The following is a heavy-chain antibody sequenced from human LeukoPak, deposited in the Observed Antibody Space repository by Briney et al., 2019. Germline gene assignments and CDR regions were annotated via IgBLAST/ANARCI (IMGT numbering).Heavy chain of an antibody. CDR2: IHSSGST. Sequence: SETLSLTCTVSGGSMNNNYWSWIRQPAGKGLEWVGRIHSSGSTNYNPSLKSRVTMSVDTSKNQFSLKLSPVTAADTALYYCARGTLRLGDLSLSNYFDPWGQGTLVTVSS. CDR1: GGSMNNNY. V-gene: IGHV4-4*07. D-gene: IGHD3-16*02. CDR3: ARGTLRLGDLSLSNYFDP. J-gene: IGHJ5*02.